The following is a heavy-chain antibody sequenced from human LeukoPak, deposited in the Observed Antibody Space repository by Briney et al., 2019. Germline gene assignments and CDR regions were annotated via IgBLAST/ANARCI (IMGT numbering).Heavy chain of an antibody. D-gene: IGHD2-21*01. J-gene: IGHJ5*01. CDR1: GFTFGDHT. CDR2: IRSEAYGGTM. CDR3: TRDLGDHCGHTTGYDAFVDS. Sequence: GGSLRLSCTASGFTFGDHTLNWVRQAPGKGLEWVGFIRSEAYGGTMQYAPSVKGRFSISRDDSKSIAYLHMNSLKAEDTAVYFCTRDLGDHCGHTTGYDAFVDSWGQGTLVTVSS. V-gene: IGHV3-49*04.